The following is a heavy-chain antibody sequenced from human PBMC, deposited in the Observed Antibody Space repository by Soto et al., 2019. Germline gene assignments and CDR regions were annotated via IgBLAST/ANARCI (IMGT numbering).Heavy chain of an antibody. CDR3: AVGELSLSLDY. Sequence: QVQLQESGPGLVKPSQTLSLTCTVSGGSISSGGYYWSWIRQHPGKGLEWIGYIYYSGSTYYNPSLMRRVTISVDTSKNQFSLKLSSVTAADTAVYYCAVGELSLSLDYWGQGTLVTVSS. J-gene: IGHJ4*02. V-gene: IGHV4-31*03. CDR1: GGSISSGGYY. D-gene: IGHD3-16*02. CDR2: IYYSGST.